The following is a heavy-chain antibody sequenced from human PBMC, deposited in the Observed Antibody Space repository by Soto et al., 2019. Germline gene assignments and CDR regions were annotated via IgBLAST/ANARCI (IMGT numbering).Heavy chain of an antibody. CDR1: GFSFRDYF. CDR2: IGPYGNTI. CDR3: ARDAYTSGIY. V-gene: IGHV3-11*01. D-gene: IGHD2-2*02. J-gene: IGHJ4*02. Sequence: LRLSCAASGFSFRDYFMSWIRQAPGKGLEWVSYIGPYGNTIYYADSVKGRFTISRDDAKNSLSLHMNSLRTEDTAVYYCARDAYTSGIYWGKGTPLTVPS.